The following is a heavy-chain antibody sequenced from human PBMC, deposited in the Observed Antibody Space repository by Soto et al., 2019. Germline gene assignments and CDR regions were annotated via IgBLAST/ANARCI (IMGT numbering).Heavy chain of an antibody. D-gene: IGHD3-3*01. CDR3: ARLPRDCNKTSCYYADH. J-gene: IGHJ4*02. Sequence: GESLKISCRGSGYDFNTNWFGWVRQLPGRGLEWVGIMYPGDSDARYNPSLQGHVTLSVDVTVSTAFLQWRSLETSDTGMYFCARLPRDCNKTSCYYADHWGQGTQVTVSS. CDR2: MYPGDSDA. V-gene: IGHV5-51*01. CDR1: GYDFNTNW.